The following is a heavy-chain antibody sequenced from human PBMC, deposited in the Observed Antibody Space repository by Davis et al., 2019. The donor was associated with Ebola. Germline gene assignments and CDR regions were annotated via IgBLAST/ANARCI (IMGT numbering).Heavy chain of an antibody. Sequence: SVKVSCKASGGTFSSYAISWVRQAPGQGLEWMGGIIPIFGTANYAQKFQGRVTITADESTSTAYMELSSLRSEDTAVYYCAISADYYGSGSYYPAFDYWGQGTLVTVSS. J-gene: IGHJ4*02. V-gene: IGHV1-69*13. CDR3: AISADYYGSGSYYPAFDY. CDR2: IIPIFGTA. D-gene: IGHD3-10*01. CDR1: GGTFSSYA.